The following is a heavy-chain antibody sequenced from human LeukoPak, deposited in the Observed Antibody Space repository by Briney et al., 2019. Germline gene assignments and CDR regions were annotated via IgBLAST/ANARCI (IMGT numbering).Heavy chain of an antibody. J-gene: IGHJ4*02. Sequence: SETLSLTCAVSGYAISSGYYWGWIRQPPRKGLEWIGSIYHSGSTYYNPSLKSRVTMSVDTSKNQFSLKLSSVTAAGTAMYYCARPICSSTSCSAFDYWGQGTLVTVSS. V-gene: IGHV4-38-2*01. CDR1: GYAISSGYY. CDR3: ARPICSSTSCSAFDY. D-gene: IGHD2-2*01. CDR2: IYHSGST.